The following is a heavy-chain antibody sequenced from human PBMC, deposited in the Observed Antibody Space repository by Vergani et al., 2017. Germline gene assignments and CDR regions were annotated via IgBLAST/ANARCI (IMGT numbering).Heavy chain of an antibody. Sequence: QVQLQQWGAGLLKPSETLSLTCAVYGGSFSGYYWNWIRQPPGKGLEWIGEINHSGSTNYNPSLKSRVTISVDTSKNQFSLKRSSVTAADTAVYCFARAGGHRSYYYMDVWGKGTTVTVSS. CDR3: ARAGGHRSYYYMDV. V-gene: IGHV4-34*01. J-gene: IGHJ6*03. CDR2: INHSGST. CDR1: GGSFSGYY. D-gene: IGHD1-14*01.